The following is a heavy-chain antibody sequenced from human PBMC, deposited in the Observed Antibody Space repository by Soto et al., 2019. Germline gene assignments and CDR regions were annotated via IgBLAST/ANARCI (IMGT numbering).Heavy chain of an antibody. CDR1: GFTLSSYG. Sequence: PGGSLRLSCAASGFTLSSYGMHWVRQAPGKGLEWVAVISYDGSNKYYADSVKGRFTISRDNSKNTLYLQMNSLRAEDTAVYYCAKALPHYYGSGSYPGMDVWRQGTTVTVSS. J-gene: IGHJ6*02. CDR3: AKALPHYYGSGSYPGMDV. CDR2: ISYDGSNK. D-gene: IGHD3-10*01. V-gene: IGHV3-30*18.